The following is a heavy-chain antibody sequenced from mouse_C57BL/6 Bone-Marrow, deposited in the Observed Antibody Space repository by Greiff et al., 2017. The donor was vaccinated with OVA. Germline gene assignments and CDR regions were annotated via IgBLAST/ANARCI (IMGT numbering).Heavy chain of an antibody. Sequence: VQLQQSGAELVRPGASVTLSCKASGYTFTDYEMHWVKQTPVHGLEWIGAIDPETGGTAYNQKFKGKAILTADKSSSTAYMELRSLTSEDSAVYYCTRGGYYGNYYAMDYWGQGTSVTVSS. CDR3: TRGGYYGNYYAMDY. J-gene: IGHJ4*01. CDR1: GYTFTDYE. D-gene: IGHD2-1*01. CDR2: IDPETGGT. V-gene: IGHV1-15*01.